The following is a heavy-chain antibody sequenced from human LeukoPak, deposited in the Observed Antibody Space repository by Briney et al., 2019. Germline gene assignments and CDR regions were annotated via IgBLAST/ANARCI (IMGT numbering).Heavy chain of an antibody. CDR3: TTDPIITIFVTDPPD. D-gene: IGHD3-9*01. V-gene: IGHV3-15*01. Sequence: KAGGSLRLSCAASGFTFSNAWMTWVRQAPGKGLEWVGRIKSKTDGGTTDYAAPVKGRFTISRDDSRNTLFLQMNSLKTEDTAVYYCTTDPIITIFVTDPPDWGQGTLVTVSS. CDR1: GFTFSNAW. CDR2: IKSKTDGGTT. J-gene: IGHJ4*02.